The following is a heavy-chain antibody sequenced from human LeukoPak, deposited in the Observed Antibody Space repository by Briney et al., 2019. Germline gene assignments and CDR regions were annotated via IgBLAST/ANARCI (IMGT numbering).Heavy chain of an antibody. CDR1: GFTFSSYG. CDR2: ISGSGDTT. Sequence: GGSLRLSCAASGFTFSSYGMTWVRQAPGKGLEWVSGISGSGDTTYYADSAKGRFTVSRDNSKNTLYLQINSLTADDTAVYYCAKDRGYWGQGALVTVSS. D-gene: IGHD5-24*01. CDR3: AKDRGY. V-gene: IGHV3-23*01. J-gene: IGHJ4*02.